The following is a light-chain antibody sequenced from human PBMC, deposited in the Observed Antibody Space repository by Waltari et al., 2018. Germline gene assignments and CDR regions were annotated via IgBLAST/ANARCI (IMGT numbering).Light chain of an antibody. V-gene: IGLV1-40*01. J-gene: IGLJ2*01. Sequence: QSVLTQPPSVSGAPGQRVTISCTGSSSNIGAGYDLHWYQQLPGTAPKLLIYGNINRPSGVPDRFSGSKSGTSASLAITGLQAEDEADYYCQSYDSSLVFGGGTKLTVL. CDR1: SSNIGAGYD. CDR3: QSYDSSLV. CDR2: GNI.